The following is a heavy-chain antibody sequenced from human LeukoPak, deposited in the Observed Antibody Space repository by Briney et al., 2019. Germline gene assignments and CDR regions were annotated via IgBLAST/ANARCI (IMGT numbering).Heavy chain of an antibody. Sequence: ASVKVSCKASGYTFTIYGISWVRQAPGQGLEWMGWISVYNGNTNYAQKLQGRVTMTTDTSTSTAYMELRSLRSDDTAVYYCAREDYGDYSNWFDPWGQGTLVTVSS. V-gene: IGHV1-18*01. CDR1: GYTFTIYG. D-gene: IGHD4-17*01. CDR3: AREDYGDYSNWFDP. J-gene: IGHJ5*02. CDR2: ISVYNGNT.